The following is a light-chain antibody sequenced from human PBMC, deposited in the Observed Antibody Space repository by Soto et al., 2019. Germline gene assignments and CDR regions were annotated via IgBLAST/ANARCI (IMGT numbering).Light chain of an antibody. J-gene: IGKJ1*01. Sequence: DIQMTQSPSTLSASVGDRVTITCRASQTINTWLAWYQLKPGTAPKLLIYKASTLESGVPSRFSGSGSGTEFTIIISSQQPDDFASYCHQQYHTYSKFGQGTKVEIK. CDR3: QQYHTYSK. CDR2: KAS. V-gene: IGKV1-5*03. CDR1: QTINTW.